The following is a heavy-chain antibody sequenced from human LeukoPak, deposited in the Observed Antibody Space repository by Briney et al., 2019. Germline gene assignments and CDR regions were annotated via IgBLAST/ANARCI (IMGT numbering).Heavy chain of an antibody. Sequence: SVKVSCKASGYTFTNYYMHWERKAPGQGLEWMGIINPSGGSTSYAQKFQGRVTMTRDTSTSKVYMELSSLRSEDTAVYYCARDWYSGSYYGMDVWGQGTTVTVSS. V-gene: IGHV1-46*01. CDR3: ARDWYSGSYYGMDV. D-gene: IGHD1-26*01. CDR1: GYTFTNYY. J-gene: IGHJ6*02. CDR2: INPSGGST.